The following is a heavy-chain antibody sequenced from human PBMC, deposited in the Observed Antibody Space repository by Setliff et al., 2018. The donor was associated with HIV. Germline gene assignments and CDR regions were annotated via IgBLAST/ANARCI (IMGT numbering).Heavy chain of an antibody. D-gene: IGHD3-22*01. CDR1: GDSLSSSSYY. V-gene: IGHV4-39*01. J-gene: IGHJ4*02. Sequence: LSLACSVSGDSLSSSSYYWGWIRQHPGKGLEWIGSIYYSGSTDYNPSLNSRVTISVDASKNQFSLKLSSVTAADTAVYYCASLPPIYDRSCDYFDYLGQGTLVTVSS. CDR3: ASLPPIYDRSCDYFDY. CDR2: IYYSGST.